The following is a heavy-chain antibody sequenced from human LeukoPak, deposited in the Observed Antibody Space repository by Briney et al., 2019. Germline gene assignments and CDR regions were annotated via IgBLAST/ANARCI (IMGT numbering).Heavy chain of an antibody. V-gene: IGHV4-34*01. J-gene: IGHJ5*02. D-gene: IGHD2-15*01. Sequence: SETLSLTCAVYGGSFSGYYWSWIRQPPGKGLEWIGEINHSGSTNYNPSLKSRVTISVDTSKNQFSLKLSSVTAADPAVYYCARVVVAATVWFDPWGQGTLVTVSS. CDR2: INHSGST. CDR1: GGSFSGYY. CDR3: ARVVVAATVWFDP.